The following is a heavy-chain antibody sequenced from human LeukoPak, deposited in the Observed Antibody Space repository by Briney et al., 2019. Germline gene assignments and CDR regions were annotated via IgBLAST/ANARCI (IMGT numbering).Heavy chain of an antibody. V-gene: IGHV1-2*06. CDR3: AREQSGCSSTSCYRHYYYMDV. CDR1: GYTFTGYY. J-gene: IGHJ6*03. CDR2: INPNSGGT. Sequence: ASAKVSCKASGYTFTGYYMHWVRQAPGQGLAWMGRINPNSGGTNYAQKFQGRVTMTRDTSISTAYMELSRLRSDDTAVYYCAREQSGCSSTSCYRHYYYMDVWGKGTTVTVSS. D-gene: IGHD2-2*01.